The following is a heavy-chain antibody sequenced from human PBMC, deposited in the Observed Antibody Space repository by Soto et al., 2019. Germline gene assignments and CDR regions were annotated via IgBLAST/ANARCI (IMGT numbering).Heavy chain of an antibody. V-gene: IGHV3-30-3*01. D-gene: IGHD3-10*01. CDR3: ARVLNRRSGSYHYGMDV. Sequence: SLRLSCAASGFTFSSYAMHWVRQAPGKGLEWVAVISYDGSNKYYADSVKGRFTISRDNSKNTLYLQMNSLRAEDTAVYYCARVLNRRSGSYHYGMDVWGQGTTVTVSS. CDR2: ISYDGSNK. CDR1: GFTFSSYA. J-gene: IGHJ6*02.